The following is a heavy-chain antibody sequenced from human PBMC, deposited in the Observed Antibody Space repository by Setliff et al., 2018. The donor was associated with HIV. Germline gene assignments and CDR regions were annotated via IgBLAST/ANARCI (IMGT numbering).Heavy chain of an antibody. CDR3: ARNYGMDV. CDR1: GYSFTDYW. J-gene: IGHJ6*02. Sequence: LKISCRASGYSFTDYWIGWVRQMPGKGLECMGIIYPGDSDTRYSPSFQGQVTISADKSISTAYLQWSSLKASDTAMYYCARNYGMDVWGQGTTVTVSS. V-gene: IGHV5-51*01. CDR2: IYPGDSDT.